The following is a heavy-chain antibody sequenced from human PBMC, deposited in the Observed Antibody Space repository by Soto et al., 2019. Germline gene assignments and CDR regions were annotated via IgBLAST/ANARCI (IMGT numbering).Heavy chain of an antibody. Sequence: PSETLSLTCTVSGGSISSYYLSWIRQPPGKGLEWIGYIYYSGSTNYNPSLKSRVTISVDTSKNQFSLKLSSVTAADTAVYYCARGAVLRYFGWGAFDIWGQGTMVTVSS. CDR1: GGSISSYY. CDR2: IYYSGST. CDR3: ARGAVLRYFGWGAFDI. J-gene: IGHJ3*02. D-gene: IGHD3-9*01. V-gene: IGHV4-59*01.